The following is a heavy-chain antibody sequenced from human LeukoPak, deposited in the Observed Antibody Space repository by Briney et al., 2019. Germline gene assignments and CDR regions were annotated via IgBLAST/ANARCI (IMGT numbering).Heavy chain of an antibody. CDR1: GFTFSSYS. J-gene: IGHJ3*02. V-gene: IGHV3-21*01. D-gene: IGHD1-26*01. Sequence: GGSLRLSCAASGFTFSSYSMNWVRQAPGKGLEWVSSISSSSSYIYYADSVKGRFTISRDNAKNSLYLQMNSLRAEDTAVYYCARVLGARGAFDIWGQGTMVTVSS. CDR3: ARVLGARGAFDI. CDR2: ISSSSSYI.